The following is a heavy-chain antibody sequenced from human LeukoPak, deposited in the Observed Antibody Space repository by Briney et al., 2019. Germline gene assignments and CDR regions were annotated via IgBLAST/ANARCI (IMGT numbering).Heavy chain of an antibody. V-gene: IGHV4-59*01. CDR1: GGSISSSY. CDR2: IYNTGST. CDR3: ARSTIRGNYYYAMDV. Sequence: PSETLSLTCTVSGGSISSSYWIWIRQPPGKGLEWIGYIYNTGSTNYNPSLKSRVTISRDTSKTQFSLKLSSVTAADTAVYYCARSTIRGNYYYAMDVWGQGTTVTVSS. J-gene: IGHJ6*02. D-gene: IGHD3-10*01.